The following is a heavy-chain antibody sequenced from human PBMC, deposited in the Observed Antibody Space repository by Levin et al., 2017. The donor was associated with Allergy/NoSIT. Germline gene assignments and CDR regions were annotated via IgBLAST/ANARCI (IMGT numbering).Heavy chain of an antibody. Sequence: TSETLSLTCTVSGGSISSGVYYWSWIRQPPGKGLEWIGYIYYSGSTYYNPSLKSRLTISVDTSKNQLSLKLSSVTAADTAVYYCAREYSGYGYFDYWGQGTLVTVSS. D-gene: IGHD5-12*01. CDR1: GGSISSGVYY. CDR2: IYYSGST. J-gene: IGHJ4*02. V-gene: IGHV4-30-4*01. CDR3: AREYSGYGYFDY.